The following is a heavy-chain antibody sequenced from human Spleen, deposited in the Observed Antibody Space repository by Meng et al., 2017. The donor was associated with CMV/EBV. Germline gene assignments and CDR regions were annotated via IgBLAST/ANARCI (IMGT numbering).Heavy chain of an antibody. CDR1: GGSFSDYY. CDR3: ARGGDDFWSGYYLGWFDP. Sequence: SETLSLTCAVYGGSFSDYYWSWIRQTPGKGLEWIGEINHSGGTNYNPSLKSRVTISVDKSKNQYSMKLSSVTAADTAVYYCARGGDDFWSGYYLGWFDPWGQGTLVTVSS. V-gene: IGHV4-34*01. J-gene: IGHJ5*02. D-gene: IGHD3-3*01. CDR2: INHSGGT.